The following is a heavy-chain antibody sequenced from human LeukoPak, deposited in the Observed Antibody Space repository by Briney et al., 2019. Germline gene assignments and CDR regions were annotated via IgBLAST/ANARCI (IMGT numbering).Heavy chain of an antibody. CDR3: ARAPTIFGVVIDGMDV. CDR2: IYYSGST. Sequence: SETLSLTCTVSGGSISSGGYYWSWIRQHPGKGLEWIGYIYYSGSTYYNPSLKGRVTISVDTSKNQFSLKLSSVTAADTAVYYCARAPTIFGVVIDGMDVWGQGTTVTVSS. V-gene: IGHV4-31*03. CDR1: GGSISSGGYY. J-gene: IGHJ6*02. D-gene: IGHD3-3*01.